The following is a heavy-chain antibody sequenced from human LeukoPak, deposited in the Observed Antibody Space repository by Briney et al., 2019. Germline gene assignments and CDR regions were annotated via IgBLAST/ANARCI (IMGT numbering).Heavy chain of an antibody. D-gene: IGHD3-10*01. Sequence: GGSLRLSCAASGFTFSDYYMSWIRQAPGKGLEWVSYISSSSSYTNYADSVKGRFTISRDKAKNSLYLQMNSLRAEDTAVYYCAREGSRGNFDYWGQGTLVTVSS. V-gene: IGHV3-11*06. J-gene: IGHJ4*02. CDR3: AREGSRGNFDY. CDR1: GFTFSDYY. CDR2: ISSSSSYT.